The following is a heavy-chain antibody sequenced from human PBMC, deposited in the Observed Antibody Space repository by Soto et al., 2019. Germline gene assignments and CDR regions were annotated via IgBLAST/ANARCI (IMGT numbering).Heavy chain of an antibody. Sequence: QVQLQESGPGLVKPSQTLSLTCTVSGGSINSGGYYWSWIRQHPGKGLEWIGYNYNRGSTYYNPSLMSRVTISVDTSKNQFYLKLSSVTAADTAVYCCARGITMVRGVIHTPYFDYWGQGTLVTVSS. CDR1: GGSINSGGYY. CDR2: NYNRGST. D-gene: IGHD3-10*01. CDR3: ARGITMVRGVIHTPYFDY. V-gene: IGHV4-31*03. J-gene: IGHJ4*02.